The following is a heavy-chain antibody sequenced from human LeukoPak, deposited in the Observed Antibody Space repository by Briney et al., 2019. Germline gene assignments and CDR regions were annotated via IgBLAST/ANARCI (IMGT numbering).Heavy chain of an antibody. V-gene: IGHV4-59*01. CDR3: ARDRPSEYCGGDCPPQGYFDL. Sequence: SETLSLTCTVSGGSISSYYWSWIRQPPGKGLEWIGYIYYSGSTNYNPSLESRVTISVDTSKNQSSLKLSSVTAADTAVYYCARDRPSEYCGGDCPPQGYFDLWGRGTLVTVSS. J-gene: IGHJ2*01. CDR1: GGSISSYY. CDR2: IYYSGST. D-gene: IGHD2-21*02.